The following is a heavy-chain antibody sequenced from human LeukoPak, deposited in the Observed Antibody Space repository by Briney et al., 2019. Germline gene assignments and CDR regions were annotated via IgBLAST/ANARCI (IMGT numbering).Heavy chain of an antibody. J-gene: IGHJ4*02. D-gene: IGHD3-10*01. CDR2: ISGRGDGT. CDR1: GFTFSSYA. V-gene: IGHV3-23*01. CDR3: AQGENFYYGSGTYQPN. Sequence: GGSLRLSCAASGFTFSSYAMSWVRQAPGKGLEWVSGISGRGDGTYYADSVKGRFTISRDNSRNTLFLQMNSVRAEDTAVYYCAQGENFYYGSGTYQPNWGQGTLVIVSS.